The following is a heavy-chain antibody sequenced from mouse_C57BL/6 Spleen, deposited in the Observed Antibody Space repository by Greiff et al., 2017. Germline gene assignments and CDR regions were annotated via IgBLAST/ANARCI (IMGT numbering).Heavy chain of an antibody. CDR1: GYAFSSYW. V-gene: IGHV1-80*01. CDR2: IYPGDGDT. D-gene: IGHD1-1*01. J-gene: IGHJ1*03. Sequence: VQLQQSGAELVKPGASVKISCKASGYAFSSYWMNWVKQRPGKGLEWIGQIYPGDGDTNYNGKFKGKATLTADTSSSTAYMQLSRLTSADSAVYSGARGGSGWYFDDWGKGTTVTVSS. CDR3: ARGGSGWYFDD.